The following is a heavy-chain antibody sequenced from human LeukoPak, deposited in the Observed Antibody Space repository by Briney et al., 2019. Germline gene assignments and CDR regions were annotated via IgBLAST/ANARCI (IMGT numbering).Heavy chain of an antibody. CDR3: ARGPIAVALFDY. CDR1: GGSFSGYY. D-gene: IGHD6-19*01. V-gene: IGHV4-34*01. J-gene: IGHJ4*02. CDR2: INHSGST. Sequence: SETLSLTCAVYGGSFSGYYWSWIRQPPGKGLEWIGEINHSGSTNYNPSLKSRVTISVDTSKNQFSLKLSSVTAADTAVYYCARGPIAVALFDYWGQGTLVTVSS.